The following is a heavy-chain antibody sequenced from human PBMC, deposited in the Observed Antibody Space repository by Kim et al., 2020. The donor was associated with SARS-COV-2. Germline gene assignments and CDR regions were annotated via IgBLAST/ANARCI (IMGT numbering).Heavy chain of an antibody. J-gene: IGHJ2*01. CDR3: AKIPVGTAMDSYGYFDL. Sequence: GGSLRLSCAASGFTFDDYAMHWVRQAPGKGLEWVSGISWNSGSIGYADSVKGRFTISRDNAKNSLYLQMNRLRAEDTALYYCAKIPVGTAMDSYGYFDLWGRGTLVTVSS. D-gene: IGHD5-18*01. V-gene: IGHV3-9*01. CDR2: ISWNSGSI. CDR1: GFTFDDYA.